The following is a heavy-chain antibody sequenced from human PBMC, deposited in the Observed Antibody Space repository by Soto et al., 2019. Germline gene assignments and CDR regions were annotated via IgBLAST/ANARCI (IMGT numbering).Heavy chain of an antibody. V-gene: IGHV1-18*01. CDR2: ISGYNGDT. CDR1: GYTFTSYG. D-gene: IGHD3-22*01. J-gene: IGHJ4*02. CDR3: AREGSYHDFDY. Sequence: ASVKVSCKASGYTFTSYGISWVRQAPGQGLAWMGWISGYNGDTKYAQKFQGRVTLTTDTSTSTAYLEVMTLRSDDTAVYYCAREGSYHDFDYWGLGTLVTVSS.